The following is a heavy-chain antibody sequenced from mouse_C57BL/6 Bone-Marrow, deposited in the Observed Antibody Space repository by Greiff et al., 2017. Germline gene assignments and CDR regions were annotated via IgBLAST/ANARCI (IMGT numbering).Heavy chain of an antibody. CDR2: IYPRSGNT. J-gene: IGHJ3*01. Sequence: VQLQQSGAELARPGASVKLSCKASGYTFTSYGISWVKQRTGQGLEWIGEIYPRSGNTYYNEKFKGKATLTADKSSSTAYMELRSLTSEDSAVYFCASGSGWAYWGQGTLVTVSA. D-gene: IGHD1-1*01. V-gene: IGHV1-81*01. CDR1: GYTFTSYG. CDR3: ASGSGWAY.